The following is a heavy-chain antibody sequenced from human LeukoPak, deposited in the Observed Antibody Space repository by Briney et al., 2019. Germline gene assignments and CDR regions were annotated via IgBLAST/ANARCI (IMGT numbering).Heavy chain of an antibody. J-gene: IGHJ3*02. V-gene: IGHV3-23*01. D-gene: IGHD3-3*01. CDR2: ISGSGGST. CDR3: AKDRDFGVVIDAFDI. Sequence: SGGSLRLSCAASGFTFSSYAMSWVRQAPGKGLEWVSAISGSGGSTYYADSVKGRFTISRDNSKNTLYLQMNSLRAEDTAVYYCAKDRDFGVVIDAFDIWGQGTMVTVSS. CDR1: GFTFSSYA.